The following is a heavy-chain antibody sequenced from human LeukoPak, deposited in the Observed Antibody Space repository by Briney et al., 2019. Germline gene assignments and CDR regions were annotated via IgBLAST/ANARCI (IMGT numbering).Heavy chain of an antibody. D-gene: IGHD6-19*01. J-gene: IGHJ4*02. CDR3: ARVNSAWYGALDY. CDR1: GGSISSYY. Sequence: SETLSLTCTVSGGSISSYYWSWIRQPPGKGLEWIGYIYYTGTTNYNPSLNSRVTISVDTSKNQFSLKLSSVTAADTAVYYCARVNSAWYGALDYWGQGTMVTVSS. CDR2: IYYTGTT. V-gene: IGHV4-59*01.